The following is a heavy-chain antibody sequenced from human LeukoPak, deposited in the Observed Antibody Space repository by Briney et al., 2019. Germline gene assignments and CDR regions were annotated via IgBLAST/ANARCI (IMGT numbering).Heavy chain of an antibody. J-gene: IGHJ4*02. CDR2: ISSSSSTI. CDR1: GFTFSSYS. CDR3: AREGRFLEWLLSGPDY. V-gene: IGHV3-48*01. D-gene: IGHD3-3*01. Sequence: SGGSLRLSCAASGFTFSSYSKNWVRQAPGKGLEWVSYISSSSSTIYYADSVKGRFTISRDNAKNSLYLQMNSLRAEDTAVYYCAREGRFLEWLLSGPDYWGQGTLVTVSS.